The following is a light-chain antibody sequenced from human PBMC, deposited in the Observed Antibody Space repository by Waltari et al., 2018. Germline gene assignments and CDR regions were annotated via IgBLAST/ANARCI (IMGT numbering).Light chain of an antibody. CDR3: QQDNERPPLT. Sequence: EIVMTQSPVILSVSPGDGATLSCRASQNVGSDLAWYQHKPGQPPRLLIYDASTRASDIPARFSGRGSGTEFTLTISSLQSEDVAIDYCQQDNERPPLTFGGGTKVDIK. CDR2: DAS. CDR1: QNVGSD. J-gene: IGKJ4*01. V-gene: IGKV3-15*01.